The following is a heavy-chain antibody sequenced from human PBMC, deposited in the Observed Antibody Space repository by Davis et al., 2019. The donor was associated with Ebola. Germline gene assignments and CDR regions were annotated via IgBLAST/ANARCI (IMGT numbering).Heavy chain of an antibody. J-gene: IGHJ6*02. CDR1: GGSFTDYY. D-gene: IGHD2-2*01. CDR3: ARVGGIVVVPAAMRYYYGMDV. V-gene: IGHV4-34*01. CDR2: VHHSASS. Sequence: SETLSLTCAVSGGSFTDYYWTWLRQSPEKGLEWIGEVHHSASSTYNPSLKSRVTISVDTSKNQFSLKLSSVTAADTAVYYCARVGGIVVVPAAMRYYYGMDVWGQGTTVTVSS.